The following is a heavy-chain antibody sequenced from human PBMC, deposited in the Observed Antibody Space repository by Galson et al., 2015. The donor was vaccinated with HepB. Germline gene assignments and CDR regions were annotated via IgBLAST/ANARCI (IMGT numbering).Heavy chain of an antibody. Sequence: SVKVSCKASGYTFSSYHMHWVRQAPGQGPEWMGIIYPSGGSTNYAQKFQGRVTMTRDTSTSTVYMELSSLRSEDTAVYHCARGVGRSNYYFDYWGQGTLVTVSS. D-gene: IGHD1-1*01. CDR3: ARGVGRSNYYFDY. V-gene: IGHV1-46*01. CDR1: GYTFSSYH. CDR2: IYPSGGST. J-gene: IGHJ4*02.